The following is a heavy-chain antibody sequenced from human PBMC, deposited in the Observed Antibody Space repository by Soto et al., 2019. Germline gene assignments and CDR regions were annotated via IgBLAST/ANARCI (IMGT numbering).Heavy chain of an antibody. J-gene: IGHJ5*02. V-gene: IGHV2-5*01. CDR3: AHSLRSSSWDHNWFDP. Sequence: QITLKESGPTLVKPTQTLTLTCTFSGFSLSTSGVGVGWIRQPPGKALEWLALIYWNDDKRYSPSLKSRLTITKDTSKNQVVLTMTNIDPVDTATYYCAHSLRSSSWDHNWFDPWGQGTLVTVSS. CDR2: IYWNDDK. CDR1: GFSLSTSGVG. D-gene: IGHD6-13*01.